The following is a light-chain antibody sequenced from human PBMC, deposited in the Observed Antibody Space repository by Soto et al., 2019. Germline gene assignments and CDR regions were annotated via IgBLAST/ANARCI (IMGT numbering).Light chain of an antibody. CDR1: ALPKQF. Sequence: SYELTQPPWVSVSPGQTGRITCSGDALPKQFAYWYQQKSGQAPVLVIYRDSERPSGIPERFSGSSSGTTVTLTISGVQAEDEADYYCQSADSSGTYRLFGGGTQLTVL. V-gene: IGLV3-25*03. CDR2: RDS. J-gene: IGLJ2*01. CDR3: QSADSSGTYRL.